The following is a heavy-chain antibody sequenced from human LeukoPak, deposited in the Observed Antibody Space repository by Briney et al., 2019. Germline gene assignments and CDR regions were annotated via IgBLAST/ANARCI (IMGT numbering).Heavy chain of an antibody. D-gene: IGHD6-13*01. CDR2: IKQDGSEK. V-gene: IGHV3-7*01. CDR1: GFTFSSYW. Sequence: GGSLRLSCAASGFTFSSYWMTWVRQAPGKGLEWVASIKQDGSEKYHVDSVKGRFTISRDNAKNSLYLQMNSLRAEDTAVYYCARGLSSSSWYPSFDYWGQGTLVTVSS. J-gene: IGHJ4*02. CDR3: ARGLSSSSWYPSFDY.